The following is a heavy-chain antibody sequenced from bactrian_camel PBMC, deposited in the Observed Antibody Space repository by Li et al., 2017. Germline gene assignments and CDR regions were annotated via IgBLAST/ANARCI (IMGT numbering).Heavy chain of an antibody. CDR3: APRGAGRACY. J-gene: IGHJ4*01. CDR1: GFTYRTNC. Sequence: QLVESGGGSVQSGGSLSLSCEASGFTYRTNCMGWFRQAPGKEREGVAAIDSDRSTTYADSVKGRFTISQDNAKNTLFLQTNSLKPEDTAVYYCAPRGAGRACYWGQGTQVTVS. D-gene: IGHD5*01. CDR2: IDSDRST. V-gene: IGHV3S53*01.